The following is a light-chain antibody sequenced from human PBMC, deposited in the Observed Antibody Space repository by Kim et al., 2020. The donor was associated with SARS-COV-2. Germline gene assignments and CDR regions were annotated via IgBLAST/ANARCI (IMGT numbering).Light chain of an antibody. CDR3: QQRSNWRYT. CDR2: HAS. Sequence: SLSPGERATLSCRASQSVGTFLAWYQQKPGQSPRLLIYHASNRATGIPARFSGSESVTDFTLTISSLEPEDFAVYYCQQRSNWRYTFGQGTKLEI. J-gene: IGKJ2*01. CDR1: QSVGTF. V-gene: IGKV3-11*01.